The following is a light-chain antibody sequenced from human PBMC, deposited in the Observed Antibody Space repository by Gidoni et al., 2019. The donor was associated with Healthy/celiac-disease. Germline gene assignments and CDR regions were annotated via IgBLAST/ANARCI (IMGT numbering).Light chain of an antibody. CDR1: SSYVGGYNY. J-gene: IGLJ2*01. V-gene: IGLV2-8*01. CDR2: EVS. CDR3: SSYAGSNKVV. Sequence: QSALTQPPSASGPPGQSVTISFTGTSSYVGGYNYVSWCQQHPGKAPKLMIYEVSTGPSGVPDRFSGSKSGNTASLTVSGLQAEDEADYYCSSYAGSNKVVFGGGTKLTVL.